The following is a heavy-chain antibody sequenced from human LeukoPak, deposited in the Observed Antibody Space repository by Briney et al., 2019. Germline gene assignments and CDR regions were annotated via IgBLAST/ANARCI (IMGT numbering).Heavy chain of an antibody. Sequence: PSETLSLTCTVSGGSISSGSYYWSWIRQPAGKGLEWIGRIYTSGSTNYNPSLESRVTISVDTSKNQFSLKLSSVTAADTAVYYCASTNIVLMVYALNNDAFDIWGQGTMVTVSS. J-gene: IGHJ3*02. D-gene: IGHD2-8*01. CDR1: GGSISSGSYY. V-gene: IGHV4-61*02. CDR2: IYTSGST. CDR3: ASTNIVLMVYALNNDAFDI.